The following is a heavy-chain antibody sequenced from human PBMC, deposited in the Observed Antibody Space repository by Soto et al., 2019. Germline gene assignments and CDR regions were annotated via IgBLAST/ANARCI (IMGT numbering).Heavy chain of an antibody. CDR3: ARGRYCLTGRCFPNWFDS. Sequence: SETLSLTCSVSGDSISNLDYFWAWIRQPPGQALEYIGYIYKSATTYYNPSFESRVAISVDTSKSQFSLNVTSVTAADTAVYFCARGRYCLTGRCFPNWFDSWGQGAPVTVSS. CDR2: IYKSATT. CDR1: GDSISNLDYF. J-gene: IGHJ5*01. V-gene: IGHV4-30-4*01. D-gene: IGHD7-27*01.